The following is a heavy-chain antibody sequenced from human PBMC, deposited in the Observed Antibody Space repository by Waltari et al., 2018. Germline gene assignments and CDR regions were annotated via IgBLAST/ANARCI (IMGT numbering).Heavy chain of an antibody. CDR2: VDPEDGET. D-gene: IGHD6-13*01. CDR1: GGTFSSYA. CDR3: ARDLRSSWSFDY. J-gene: IGHJ4*02. Sequence: VQLVQSGAEVKKPGSSVKVSCKASGGTFSSYAISWVRQAPGQGLEWMGRVDPEDGETIYAEKFQGRVTITADTSTDTAYMELTSLRSEDTAVYYCARDLRSSWSFDYWGQGTLVTVSS. V-gene: IGHV1-69-2*01.